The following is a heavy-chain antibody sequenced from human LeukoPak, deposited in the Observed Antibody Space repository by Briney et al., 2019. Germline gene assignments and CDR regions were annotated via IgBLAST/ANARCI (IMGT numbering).Heavy chain of an antibody. CDR1: GFTFSNYD. Sequence: GGSLRLSCEASGFTFSNYDMPWVRQAPGKGLEWVAVIFYDGSNKYSADYVKGRFTISRDNSENTLFLQMNSLRAEDTAVYYCARVGSAWSYFDYWGQGTLVTVSS. CDR2: IFYDGSNK. D-gene: IGHD6-19*01. CDR3: ARVGSAWSYFDY. J-gene: IGHJ4*02. V-gene: IGHV3-33*01.